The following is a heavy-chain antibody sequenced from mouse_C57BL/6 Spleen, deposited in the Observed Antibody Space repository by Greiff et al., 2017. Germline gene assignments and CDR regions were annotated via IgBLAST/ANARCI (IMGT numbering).Heavy chain of an antibody. V-gene: IGHV1-80*01. CDR3: ARSGLLYYYAMDY. Sequence: QVQLQQSGAELVKPGASVKISCKASGYAFSSYWLNWVKQRPGKGLEWIGQIYPGDGDTNYNGKFKGKATLTADKSSSTAYMQLSSLTSEDSAVYFCARSGLLYYYAMDYWGQGTSVTVSS. CDR2: IYPGDGDT. J-gene: IGHJ4*01. CDR1: GYAFSSYW. D-gene: IGHD3-1*01.